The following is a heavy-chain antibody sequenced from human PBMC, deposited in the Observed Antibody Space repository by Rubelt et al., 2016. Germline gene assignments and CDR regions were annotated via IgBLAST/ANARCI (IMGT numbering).Heavy chain of an antibody. D-gene: IGHD6-19*01. CDR3: ARVSRGSAGNDY. J-gene: IGHJ4*02. CDR1: GYFISSGYY. CDR2: IYHSGST. Sequence: QVQLQESGPGLVKPSATLSLTCIVSGYFISSGYYWGWIRQPPGKGLEWIGSIYHSGSTYYNPSLKSRVTISVDTSKNQFSLKMRSVTAADTAIYYCARVSRGSAGNDYWGQGTLVTVSS. V-gene: IGHV4-38-2*02.